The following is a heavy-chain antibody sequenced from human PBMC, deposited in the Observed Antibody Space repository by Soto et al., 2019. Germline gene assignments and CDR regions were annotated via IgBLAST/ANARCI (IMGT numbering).Heavy chain of an antibody. J-gene: IGHJ6*02. CDR1: GDSVSSNSAA. CDR2: TYYRSKWYN. V-gene: IGHV6-1*01. Sequence: SQTLSLTCAISGDSVSSNSAAWNWIRQSPSRGLEWLGRTYYRSKWYNDYAVSVKSRITINPDTSKNQFSLQLNSVTPEDTAVYYCARDTPQGIAARWNYYYYYGMDVWGQGTTVTVSS. D-gene: IGHD6-6*01. CDR3: ARDTPQGIAARWNYYYYYGMDV.